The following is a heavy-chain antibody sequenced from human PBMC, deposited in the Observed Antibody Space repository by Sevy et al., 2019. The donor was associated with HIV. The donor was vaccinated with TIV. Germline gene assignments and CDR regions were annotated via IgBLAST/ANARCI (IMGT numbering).Heavy chain of an antibody. J-gene: IGHJ4*02. Sequence: GGSLRLSCTASGFTFSDYGMHWVRQAPGKGLEWVAVVWYDGINKYYGDSVKGRFTISRDNSKNTLYRQMNSLRAEETAVYYCARDNLLPVMVSMVRGALSYYFDYWGQGTLVTVSS. V-gene: IGHV3-33*01. CDR2: VWYDGINK. CDR1: GFTFSDYG. CDR3: ARDNLLPVMVSMVRGALSYYFDY. D-gene: IGHD3-10*01.